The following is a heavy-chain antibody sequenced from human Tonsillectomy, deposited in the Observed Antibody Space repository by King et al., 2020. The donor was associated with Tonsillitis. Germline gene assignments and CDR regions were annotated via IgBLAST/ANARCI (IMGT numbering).Heavy chain of an antibody. CDR2: ISSSGSTI. Sequence: VQLVESGGGLVKPGGSLRLSCAASGFTFSDYYMSWIRQAPGKGLEWVSYISSSGSTIYYADSVKGRFTISRDNAKNSLYLQMNSLRAEDTAVYYGARKRITMIVVVNDAFDIWGQGTMVTVSS. V-gene: IGHV3-11*01. D-gene: IGHD3-22*01. CDR1: GFTFSDYY. CDR3: ARKRITMIVVVNDAFDI. J-gene: IGHJ3*02.